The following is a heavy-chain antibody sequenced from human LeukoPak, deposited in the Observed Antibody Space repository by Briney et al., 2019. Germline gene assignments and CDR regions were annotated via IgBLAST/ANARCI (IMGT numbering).Heavy chain of an antibody. Sequence: QSGGSLRLSCAASGFNFSNYAMTWVRQAPGKGLEWVSGVTGSSSNTYYADSVKGRFTISRDNSKNMLYLEMNSLRVEDTAIYYCAKDGTSGWYVGNWFDPWGQGTLVAVSS. CDR1: GFNFSNYA. D-gene: IGHD6-19*01. J-gene: IGHJ5*02. V-gene: IGHV3-23*01. CDR2: VTGSSSNT. CDR3: AKDGTSGWYVGNWFDP.